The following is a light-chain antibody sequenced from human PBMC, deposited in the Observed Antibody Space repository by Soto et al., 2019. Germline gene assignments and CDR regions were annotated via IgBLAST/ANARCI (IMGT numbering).Light chain of an antibody. CDR1: SSDVGAYNY. J-gene: IGLJ1*01. V-gene: IGLV2-14*01. Sequence: SALTQPASVSGPPGQSITISCTGTSSDVGAYNYDSWYQQHPGKVPKLIIYDVNNRPSGVSNRFSGSKSGNTASLTISGLQTEDEADYYCSSYTSATTYVFGTGTKVTVL. CDR3: SSYTSATTYV. CDR2: DVN.